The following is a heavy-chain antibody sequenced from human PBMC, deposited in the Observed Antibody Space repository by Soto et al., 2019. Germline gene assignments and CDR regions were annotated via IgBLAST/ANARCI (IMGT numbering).Heavy chain of an antibody. Sequence: VQLVQSGAEVKKPGASVKVSCKASGYTFTGYYMHWVRQAPGQGLEWMGWINPNSGGTNYAQKFQGWVTMTRDTSISTAYMELSRLRSDDTAVYYCARAPLISGSYGNYYFDYWGQGTLVTVSS. V-gene: IGHV1-2*04. CDR2: INPNSGGT. CDR3: ARAPLISGSYGNYYFDY. D-gene: IGHD1-26*01. CDR1: GYTFTGYY. J-gene: IGHJ4*02.